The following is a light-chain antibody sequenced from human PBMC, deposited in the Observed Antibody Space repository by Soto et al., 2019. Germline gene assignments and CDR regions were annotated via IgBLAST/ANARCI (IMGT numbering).Light chain of an antibody. V-gene: IGKV3D-20*02. CDR1: QFVSSTY. CDR2: GAS. J-gene: IGKJ5*01. CDR3: QQRSNWPPIT. Sequence: EVVLTQSPGTLSLSPGARATLSCRASQFVSSTYLAWYQQRPGQAPRLLIYGASSRATGIPDRFSGGGSETDFTLTISRLESEDSAVYYCQQRSNWPPITFGQGTRLEIK.